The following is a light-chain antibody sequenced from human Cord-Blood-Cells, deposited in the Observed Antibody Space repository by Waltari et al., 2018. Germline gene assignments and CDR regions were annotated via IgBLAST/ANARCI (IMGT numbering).Light chain of an antibody. V-gene: IGKV1-5*03. J-gene: IGKJ1*01. CDR1: QSISSW. CDR3: QQYNSYSPWT. CDR2: KAS. Sequence: DIQMTQSPSTLSASVGDRVTITCWASQSISSWLAWYQQKPGKAHKVLIYKASSLESGVPSRLSGSGSGTEFTLTISSFQPDDFATYYCQQYNSYSPWTFGQGTKVEIK.